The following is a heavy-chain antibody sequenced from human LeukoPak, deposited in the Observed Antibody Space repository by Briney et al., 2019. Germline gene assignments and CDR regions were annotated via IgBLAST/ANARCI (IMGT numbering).Heavy chain of an antibody. CDR2: ISWNSGSI. CDR1: GFTFDDYA. J-gene: IGHJ4*02. V-gene: IGHV3-9*01. Sequence: PGGSLRLSCAASGFTFDDYAMHWVRHAPGKGLEWVSGISWNSGSIGYADSVKGRFTISRDNAKNSLYLQMNSLRAEDTALYYCAKDRVEMATIPTFDYWGQGTLVTVSS. CDR3: AKDRVEMATIPTFDY. D-gene: IGHD5-12*01.